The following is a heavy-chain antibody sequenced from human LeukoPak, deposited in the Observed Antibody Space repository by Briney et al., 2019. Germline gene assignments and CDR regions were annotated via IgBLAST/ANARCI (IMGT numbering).Heavy chain of an antibody. V-gene: IGHV4-59*01. J-gene: IGHJ4*02. CDR3: AREGSSWFFDY. Sequence: SETLSLTCTVSGGSISSYYWSWIRQPPGKGLEWIGYIYYSGSTNYSPSLKSRVTISVDTSKNQFSLKLSSVTAADTAVYYCAREGSSWFFDYWGQGTLVTVSS. D-gene: IGHD6-13*01. CDR1: GGSISSYY. CDR2: IYYSGST.